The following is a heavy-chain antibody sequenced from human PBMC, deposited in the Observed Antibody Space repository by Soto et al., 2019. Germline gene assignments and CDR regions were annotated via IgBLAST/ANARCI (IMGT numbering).Heavy chain of an antibody. CDR3: ARDRGIAAAGYYYSYGMDV. V-gene: IGHV1-18*01. D-gene: IGHD6-13*01. J-gene: IGHJ6*02. CDR1: GYTFTSYG. CDR2: ISAYNGNT. Sequence: QVQLVQSGAEVKKPGASVKVSCKASGYTFTSYGISWVRQAPGQGIAWVGWISAYNGNTNYAQKLQGRVTMTTDAATSTADMELRSLRSDDTAVYYCARDRGIAAAGYYYSYGMDVWGQGTTVTVSS.